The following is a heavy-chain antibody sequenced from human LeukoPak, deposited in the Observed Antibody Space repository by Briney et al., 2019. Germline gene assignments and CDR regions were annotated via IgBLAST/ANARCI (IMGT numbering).Heavy chain of an antibody. CDR1: GFTFSSYE. CDR2: ISSSGDTI. V-gene: IGHV3-48*03. D-gene: IGHD2-21*01. J-gene: IGHJ3*02. Sequence: GGSLRLSCAASGFTFSSYEMNWVRQAPGKGLEWLSYISSSGDTIYYADSVKGRFTVSRDNAKNSVHLQMNGLRAEDTAVYYCARSGDDLRNAFDIWGRGTMVTVS. CDR3: ARSGDDLRNAFDI.